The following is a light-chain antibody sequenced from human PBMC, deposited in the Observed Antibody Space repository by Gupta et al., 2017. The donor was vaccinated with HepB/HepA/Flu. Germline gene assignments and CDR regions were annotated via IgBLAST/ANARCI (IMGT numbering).Light chain of an antibody. CDR1: SSDVGGYNY. Sequence: QSALTQPPSASASPGQSVTISCTGTSSDVGGYNYVSWYQQHPGKAPKLMIYEVSKRPSGVPDRFSGSKSGNTASLNVTGLQAEDEAEYYCSSSEGRNNFVVFGGGTKLTVL. CDR3: SSSEGRNNFVV. V-gene: IGLV2-8*01. J-gene: IGLJ2*01. CDR2: EVS.